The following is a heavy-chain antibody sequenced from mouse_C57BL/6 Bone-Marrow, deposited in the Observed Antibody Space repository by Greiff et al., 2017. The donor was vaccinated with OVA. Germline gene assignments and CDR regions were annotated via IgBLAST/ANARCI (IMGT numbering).Heavy chain of an antibody. Sequence: EVQLQQSGAELVRPGASVKLSCTASGFNIKDDYMHWVKQRPEQGLEWIGWIDPENGDTEYASKFQGKATITADTSSNTAYLQLSSLTSEDTAVYYCTKGPSTVNYWGQGTTLTVSS. CDR3: TKGPSTVNY. D-gene: IGHD1-1*01. CDR1: GFNIKDDY. J-gene: IGHJ2*01. CDR2: IDPENGDT. V-gene: IGHV14-4*01.